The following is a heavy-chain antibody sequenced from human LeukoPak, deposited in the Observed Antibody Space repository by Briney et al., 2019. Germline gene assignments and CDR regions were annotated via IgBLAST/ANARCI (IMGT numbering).Heavy chain of an antibody. V-gene: IGHV4-4*09. Sequence: SETLSLTCTVSGGSISSYYWSWIRQPPGKGLEWIGYIYTSGSTNYNPSLKSRVTISVDTSKNQFSLKLSSVTAADTAVYYCARHRGYGDYDFDYGGQGTLGTVSA. CDR3: ARHRGYGDYDFDY. CDR2: IYTSGST. CDR1: GGSISSYY. J-gene: IGHJ4*02. D-gene: IGHD4-17*01.